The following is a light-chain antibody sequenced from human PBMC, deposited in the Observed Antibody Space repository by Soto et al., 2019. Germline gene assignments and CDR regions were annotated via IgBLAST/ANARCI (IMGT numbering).Light chain of an antibody. CDR1: QSVSSY. V-gene: IGKV3-11*01. Sequence: DIVLTQSPATLSLSPGERATLSCRASQSVSSYLAWYQQKPGQAPRLLIYNASNRATGIPARFSGSGSGTDVTLTISSLGPEDFAVYYCQQRSNWPPHWTFGQGTKVEIK. CDR3: QQRSNWPPHWT. J-gene: IGKJ1*01. CDR2: NAS.